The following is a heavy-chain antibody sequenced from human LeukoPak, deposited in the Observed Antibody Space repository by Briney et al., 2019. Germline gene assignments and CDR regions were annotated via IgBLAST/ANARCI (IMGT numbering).Heavy chain of an antibody. CDR1: GGSISSYY. V-gene: IGHV4-59*12. D-gene: IGHD6-6*01. Sequence: PSETLSLTCTVSGGSISSYYWSWIRQPPGKGLEWIGYIYYSGSTNYNPSLKSRVTISVDRSKNQFSLKLSSVTAADTAVYYCARGGQLEGFDYWGQGTLVTVSS. J-gene: IGHJ4*02. CDR3: ARGGQLEGFDY. CDR2: IYYSGST.